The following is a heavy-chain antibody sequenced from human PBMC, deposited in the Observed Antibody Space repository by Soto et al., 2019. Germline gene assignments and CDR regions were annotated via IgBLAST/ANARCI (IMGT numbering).Heavy chain of an antibody. CDR1: GYTFTSYA. CDR2: INAGNGNT. Sequence: ASVKVSCKASGYTFTSYAIHWARQAPGQRLEWMGWINAGNGNTKYSQKFQGRVTITRDTSASTAYMELSSLRSEDTAVYYCARAGGGGYNRNWFDPWGQGTLVTVSS. J-gene: IGHJ5*02. D-gene: IGHD5-12*01. V-gene: IGHV1-3*01. CDR3: ARAGGGGYNRNWFDP.